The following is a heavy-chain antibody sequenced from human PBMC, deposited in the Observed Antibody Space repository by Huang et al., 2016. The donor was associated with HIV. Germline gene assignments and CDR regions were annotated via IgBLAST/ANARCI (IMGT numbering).Heavy chain of an antibody. D-gene: IGHD4-17*01. CDR2: ISRGGGTI. CDR3: ARETRLRRGLDF. J-gene: IGHJ4*02. Sequence: VQLVESGGGLVQPGGSLRLSCATSGFAFSNYNMNWARQAPGKGLDWSSDISRGGGTIYYADSVKGRFTISRDKAKNSLYLQISTLRDEDTAVYYCARETRLRRGLDFWGQGTLVTVSS. V-gene: IGHV3-48*02. CDR1: GFAFSNYN.